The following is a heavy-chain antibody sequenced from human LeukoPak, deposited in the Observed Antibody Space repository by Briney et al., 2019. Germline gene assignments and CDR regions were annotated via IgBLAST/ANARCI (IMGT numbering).Heavy chain of an antibody. V-gene: IGHV1-2*02. D-gene: IGHD3-10*01. Sequence: GASVKVSCKASGYTFTGYYMHWVRQAPGQGLEWMGWINPNSGASDYAQKFQGRVTMTRDTSISTAYMELSRLRSDDTALYYCARGVPGVYYYYYYMDVWGKGTTVTVSS. CDR2: INPNSGAS. J-gene: IGHJ6*03. CDR3: ARGVPGVYYYYYYMDV. CDR1: GYTFTGYY.